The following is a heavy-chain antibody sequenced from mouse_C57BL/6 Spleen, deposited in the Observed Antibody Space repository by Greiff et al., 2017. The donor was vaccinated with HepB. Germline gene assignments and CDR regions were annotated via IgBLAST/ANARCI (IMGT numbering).Heavy chain of an antibody. CDR3: ARQGYYYGSSYVPYWYFDV. J-gene: IGHJ1*03. D-gene: IGHD1-1*01. CDR2: ISGGGGNT. Sequence: EVKLMESGGGLVKPGGSLKLSCAASGFTFSSYTMSWVRQTPEKRLEWVATISGGGGNTYYPDSVKGRFTISRDNAKNTLYLQMSSLRSEDTALYYCARQGYYYGSSYVPYWYFDVWGTGTTVTVSS. CDR1: GFTFSSYT. V-gene: IGHV5-9*01.